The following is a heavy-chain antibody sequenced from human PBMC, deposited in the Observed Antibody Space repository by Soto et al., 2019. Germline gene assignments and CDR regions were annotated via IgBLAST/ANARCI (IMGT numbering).Heavy chain of an antibody. V-gene: IGHV4-4*07. D-gene: IGHD6-19*01. CDR1: GGSINSYY. CDR3: ARGRIAVAGSLEGGAFDI. J-gene: IGHJ3*02. CDR2: IYPSGST. Sequence: QVQLQESGPGLVKPSETLSLTCTVSGGSINSYYWSWIRQPAGKGLEWIGRIYPSGSTNYNPSLKSRVTMSVDTSKNQFSLKLSSVTAADTAVYYCARGRIAVAGSLEGGAFDIWGQGTMVTVSS.